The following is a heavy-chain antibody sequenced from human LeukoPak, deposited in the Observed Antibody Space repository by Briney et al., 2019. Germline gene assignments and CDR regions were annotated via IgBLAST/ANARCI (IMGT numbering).Heavy chain of an antibody. J-gene: IGHJ4*02. Sequence: ASVMVSCKASGGTFSSYAISWVRQAPGQGLEWMGIINPSGGSTSYAQKSQGRVTMTRDTSTSTVYMELSSLRSEDTAVYYCARVRTTRYGGNSHREFDYWGQGTLVTVSS. CDR2: INPSGGST. CDR3: ARVRTTRYGGNSHREFDY. D-gene: IGHD4-23*01. CDR1: GGTFSSYA. V-gene: IGHV1-46*01.